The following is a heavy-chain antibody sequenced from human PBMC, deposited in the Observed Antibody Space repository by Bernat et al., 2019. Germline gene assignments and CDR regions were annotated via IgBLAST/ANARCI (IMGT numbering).Heavy chain of an antibody. CDR3: TRGGLFFDY. V-gene: IGHV3-49*04. Sequence: EVQLVESGGGLVQPGRSLRLSCTASGFTFGDYAMSWVRQAPGKGLVWVGFIRSKAYGGTTEYAASVKGRFTISRDDSKSIAYLQMNSLKTEDTAVYYCTRGGLFFDYWGQGTLVTVSS. CDR2: IRSKAYGGTT. CDR1: GFTFGDYA. J-gene: IGHJ4*02. D-gene: IGHD2-21*01.